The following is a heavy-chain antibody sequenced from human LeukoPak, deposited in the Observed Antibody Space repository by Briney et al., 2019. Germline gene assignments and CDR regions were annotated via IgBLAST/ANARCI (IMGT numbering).Heavy chain of an antibody. V-gene: IGHV4-39*01. Sequence: KTSETLSLSCTVSGGSIGTSSYYWVWIRQPPGKGLEWVGSIYYSGSTYYNPSLKSRVTISVDTSKNQFSLKLSSVTAADTAVYYCARRGAIAAPLDYWGQGTLVTVSS. D-gene: IGHD6-6*01. J-gene: IGHJ4*02. CDR1: GGSIGTSSYY. CDR2: IYYSGST. CDR3: ARRGAIAAPLDY.